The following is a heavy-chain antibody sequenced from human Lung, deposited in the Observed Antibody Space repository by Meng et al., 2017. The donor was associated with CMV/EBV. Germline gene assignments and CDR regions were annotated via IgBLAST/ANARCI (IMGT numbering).Heavy chain of an antibody. CDR1: GFTFSSYS. CDR2: ISSSSSYI. Sequence: SCAASGFTFSSYSMNXVRQAPGKGLEWVSSISSSSSYIYYADSVKGRFTISRDNAKNSLYLQMNSLRAEDTAVYYCARDPGLDSAAYYDSWSGSPLYYYYGMDVXGQGXTVTVSS. J-gene: IGHJ6*02. V-gene: IGHV3-21*01. CDR3: ARDPGLDSAAYYDSWSGSPLYYYYGMDV. D-gene: IGHD3-3*01.